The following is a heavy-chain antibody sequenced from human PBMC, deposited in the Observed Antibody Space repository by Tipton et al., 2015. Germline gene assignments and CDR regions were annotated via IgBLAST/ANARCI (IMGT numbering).Heavy chain of an antibody. CDR3: AGTLWSGYADYYGMDV. CDR1: GGSISSYY. Sequence: TLSLTCTVSGGSISSYYWSWIRQPPGKGLEWIGYIHQSGSTRYNPSLKSRITISLDTSKNQFSLKLSPVTAADTAVYYCAGTLWSGYADYYGMDVWGQGTTVTVSS. CDR2: IHQSGST. D-gene: IGHD3-3*01. J-gene: IGHJ6*02. V-gene: IGHV4-59*08.